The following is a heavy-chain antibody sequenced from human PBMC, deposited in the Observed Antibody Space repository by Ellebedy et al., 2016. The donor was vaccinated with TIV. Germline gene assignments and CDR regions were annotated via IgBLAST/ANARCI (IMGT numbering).Heavy chain of an antibody. Sequence: SETLSLXXAVYGGSFSGYYWSWIRQPPGKGLEWIGEINHSGSTNYNPSLKSRVTISVDTSKNQFSLKLSSVTAADTAVYYCARLVTMTVVVITYPIVYFDYWGQGTLVTVSS. CDR3: ARLVTMTVVVITYPIVYFDY. CDR1: GGSFSGYY. J-gene: IGHJ4*02. CDR2: INHSGST. V-gene: IGHV4-34*01. D-gene: IGHD3-22*01.